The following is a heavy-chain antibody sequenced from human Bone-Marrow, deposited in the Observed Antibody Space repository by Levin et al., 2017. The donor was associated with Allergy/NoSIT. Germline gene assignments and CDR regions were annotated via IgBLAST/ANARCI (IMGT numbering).Heavy chain of an antibody. V-gene: IGHV3-23*01. D-gene: IGHD2-15*01. Sequence: GESLKISCAASGFTFSNYAMNWVRQAPGKGLEWVSSISISGVNIYYSDSVRGRFTISRDNSVNTVYLQMNSLRVEDTAVYYCAKCGSRGEGLGHDDYWGQGTLVTVSS. CDR1: GFTFSNYA. CDR2: ISISGVNI. J-gene: IGHJ4*02. CDR3: AKCGSRGEGLGHDDY.